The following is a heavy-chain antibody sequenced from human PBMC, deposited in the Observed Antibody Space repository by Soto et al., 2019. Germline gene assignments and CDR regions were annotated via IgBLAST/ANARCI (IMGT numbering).Heavy chain of an antibody. J-gene: IGHJ4*02. D-gene: IGHD3-9*01. V-gene: IGHV3-23*01. CDR3: SRPLFMAAHNKAHFER. Sequence: PWWCXGLCGSFAVFIFIDYASSLVRHAPGKGLEFVSAISGNGADAYYADSVKGRFTFSRYNSRNTLYLQMRSMRADDPALYYCSRPLFMAAHNKAHFERWGPGTLVKVYS. CDR1: VFIFIDYA. CDR2: ISGNGADA.